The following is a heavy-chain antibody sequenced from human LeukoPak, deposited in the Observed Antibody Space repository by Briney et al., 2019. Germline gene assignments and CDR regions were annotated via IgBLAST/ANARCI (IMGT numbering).Heavy chain of an antibody. CDR3: ARAVAAADSY. D-gene: IGHD6-13*01. CDR1: GFTFSSYW. CDR2: IKQDGSEK. J-gene: IGHJ4*02. Sequence: GGSLRLSCAASGFTFSSYWMSWVRQAPGTGLEWVANIKQDGSEKYYVDSVKGRFTISRDNVKNSVYLQMNSLRAEDTAVYSCARAVAAADSYWGRGTLVTVSS. V-gene: IGHV3-7*04.